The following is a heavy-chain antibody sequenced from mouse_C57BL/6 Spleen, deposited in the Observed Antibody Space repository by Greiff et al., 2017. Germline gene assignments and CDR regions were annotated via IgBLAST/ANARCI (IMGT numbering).Heavy chain of an antibody. CDR1: GYSITSGYY. CDR2: ISYDGSN. J-gene: IGHJ1*03. CDR3: ARGPYSNPWYFDV. V-gene: IGHV3-6*01. D-gene: IGHD2-5*01. Sequence: ESGPGLVKPSQSLSLTCSVTGYSITSGYYWNWIRQFPGNKLEWMGYISYDGSNNYNPSLKNRISITRDTSKNQFFLKVKSVTTEDTATYYCARGPYSNPWYFDVWGTGTTVTVSS.